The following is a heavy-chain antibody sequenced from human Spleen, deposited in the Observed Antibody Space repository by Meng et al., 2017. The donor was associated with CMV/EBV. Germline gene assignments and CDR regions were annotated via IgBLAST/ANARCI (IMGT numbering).Heavy chain of an antibody. CDR1: GYTYSSHG. J-gene: IGHJ6*02. Sequence: ASVKVSCKASGYTYSSHGISWVRQAPGQGLEWMGWINNYNGETNYAQNLQGRVSMTTDTSTDTAYMELRSLRSDDTAVYYCARDNGGSYYDFYYDGMDVWGQGTTVTVSS. V-gene: IGHV1-18*01. D-gene: IGHD3-10*01. CDR2: INNYNGET. CDR3: ARDNGGSYYDFYYDGMDV.